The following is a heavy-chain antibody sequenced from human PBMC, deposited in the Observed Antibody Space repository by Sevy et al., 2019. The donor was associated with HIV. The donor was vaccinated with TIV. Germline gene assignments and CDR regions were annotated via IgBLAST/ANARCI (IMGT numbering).Heavy chain of an antibody. Sequence: GESLKISCAASGFTFSSYAMSWVRQAPGKGLEWVSAISGSGGSTYYADSVKGRFTISRDNAKNSLYLQMNSLRVEDTALYYCARVRYNYGSYYFDYWGQGTLVTVSS. D-gene: IGHD5-18*01. CDR3: ARVRYNYGSYYFDY. J-gene: IGHJ4*02. V-gene: IGHV3-23*01. CDR2: ISGSGGST. CDR1: GFTFSSYA.